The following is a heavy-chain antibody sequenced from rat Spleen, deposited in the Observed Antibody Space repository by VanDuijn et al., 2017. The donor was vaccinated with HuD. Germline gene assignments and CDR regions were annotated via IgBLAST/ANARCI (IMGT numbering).Heavy chain of an antibody. CDR2: ISSDGRRN. Sequence: EVQLVESDGGLVQPGRSLKLSCAASGFTFSDYYMAWVRQAPTKGLEWVATISSDGRRNYYRDSVKGRFTISRDNAKNSLYLQMDSLRSEDTATYYCARLGGKYSSYNYLDNWGQGDKVTVSS. V-gene: IGHV5-29*01. D-gene: IGHD1-2*01. CDR1: GFTFSDYY. J-gene: IGHJ2*01. CDR3: ARLGGKYSSYNYLDN.